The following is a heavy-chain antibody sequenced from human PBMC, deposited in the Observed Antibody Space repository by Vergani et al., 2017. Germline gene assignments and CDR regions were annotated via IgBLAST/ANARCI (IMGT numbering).Heavy chain of an antibody. V-gene: IGHV3-7*04. J-gene: IGHJ5*02. D-gene: IGHD6-13*01. Sequence: EVQLVESGGGLVQPGGSLRLSCAASGFTFSSYWMSWVRQAPGKGLEWVANIKQDGSEKYYVDSVKGRFTISRDNAKNSLYLQMNSLRAEDTAVDYCARVVGSSWSGGWFDPWGQGTLVTVSA. CDR1: GFTFSSYW. CDR2: IKQDGSEK. CDR3: ARVVGSSWSGGWFDP.